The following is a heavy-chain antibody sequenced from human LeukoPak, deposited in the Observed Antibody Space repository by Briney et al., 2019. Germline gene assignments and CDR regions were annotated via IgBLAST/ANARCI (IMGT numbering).Heavy chain of an antibody. CDR2: IYYSGST. V-gene: IGHV4-59*01. CDR3: ARDVGSIAAAGTSGYYGMDV. CDR1: GGCISSYY. D-gene: IGHD6-13*01. Sequence: SETLSLTCTVSGGCISSYYWSWIRQPPGKGLEWIGYIYYSGSTNYYPSLKSRVTISVDTSKNQFSLKLSSVTAADTAVYYCARDVGSIAAAGTSGYYGMDVWGQGTTVTVSS. J-gene: IGHJ6*02.